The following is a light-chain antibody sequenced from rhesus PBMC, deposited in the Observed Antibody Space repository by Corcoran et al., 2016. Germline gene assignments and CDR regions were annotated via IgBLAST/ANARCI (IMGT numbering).Light chain of an antibody. CDR2: SAS. V-gene: IGKV1-46*01. CDR3: QQYYSDPPT. Sequence: DIQMTQSPSSLSASVGDTVTITCRASQSFSSRFAWYQQKPGKAPKFLIYSASSLQSGVPSRFSGSKSGTEFTLTISSLQPEDIASYYCQQYYSDPPTFGGGTKVELK. J-gene: IGKJ4*01. CDR1: QSFSSR.